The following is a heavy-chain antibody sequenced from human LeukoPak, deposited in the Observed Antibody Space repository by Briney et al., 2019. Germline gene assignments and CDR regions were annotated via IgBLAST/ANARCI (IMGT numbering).Heavy chain of an antibody. CDR1: GGTFSSYA. J-gene: IGHJ4*02. V-gene: IGHV1-69*13. CDR2: IIPIFGTA. CDR3: ARDYYDSSGYSWYFDY. Sequence: EASVKVSCKASGGTFSSYAISWVRQAPGQGLEWMGGIIPIFGTANYAQKFQGRVTITADESTSTAYMELSSLRSEDTAVYYCARDYYDSSGYSWYFDYWGQGTLVTVSS. D-gene: IGHD3-22*01.